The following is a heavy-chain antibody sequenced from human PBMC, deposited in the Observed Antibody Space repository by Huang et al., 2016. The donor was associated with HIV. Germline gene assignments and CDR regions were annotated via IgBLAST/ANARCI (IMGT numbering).Heavy chain of an antibody. Sequence: QVQLVESGGGVVQPGRSLRISCAASGFPFSSYGMHWVRQAPGKGLGGVAVISYEAKTKYYADSVKGRFSISRDNSKTTVYLQLNSLRLEDTAVYYCAKGGSAAAVLDFWGQGTLVTVSS. J-gene: IGHJ4*02. CDR2: ISYEAKTK. CDR1: GFPFSSYG. CDR3: AKGGSAAAVLDF. D-gene: IGHD6-13*01. V-gene: IGHV3-30*18.